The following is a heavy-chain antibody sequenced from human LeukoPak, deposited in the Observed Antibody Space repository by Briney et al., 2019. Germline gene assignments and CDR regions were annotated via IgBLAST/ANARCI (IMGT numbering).Heavy chain of an antibody. Sequence: PSETLSLTCTVSGGSISSHYWSWIRQPPGQGLEWIGYVHSSGGANYNPSLKSRVTISVDTSKNQFSLKLSSVTAADTAVYYCARWRGYSYVYYYYGMDVWGQGTTVTVSS. D-gene: IGHD5-18*01. CDR1: GGSISSHY. J-gene: IGHJ6*02. V-gene: IGHV4-59*11. CDR3: ARWRGYSYVYYYYGMDV. CDR2: VHSSGGA.